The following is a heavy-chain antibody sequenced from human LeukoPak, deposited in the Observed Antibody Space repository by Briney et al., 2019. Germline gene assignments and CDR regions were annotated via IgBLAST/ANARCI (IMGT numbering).Heavy chain of an antibody. CDR3: ARDGDIVVVPAARPMDV. V-gene: IGHV1-2*02. CDR2: INPNSGGT. J-gene: IGHJ6*02. Sequence: ASVTVSFKASGYTFTGYYMHWVRQAPGQGLEWMGRINPNSGGTNYAQKFQGRVTMTRDTSISTAYMELSRLRSDDTAVYYCARDGDIVVVPAARPMDVWGQGSTVTVSS. CDR1: GYTFTGYY. D-gene: IGHD2-2*01.